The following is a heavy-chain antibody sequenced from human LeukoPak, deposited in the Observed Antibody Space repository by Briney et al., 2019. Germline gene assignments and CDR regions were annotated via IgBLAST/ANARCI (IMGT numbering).Heavy chain of an antibody. V-gene: IGHV3-23*01. CDR2: ISGSGGST. D-gene: IGHD4-17*01. CDR1: GFTFSSYA. Sequence: LGGSLRLSCAASGFTFSSYAMSWVRQAPGKGLEWVSAISGSGGSTYYADSVKGRFTISRDNSKNTLYLQMNSLRAEDTAVYYCAKRKYYGDYAATFDYWGQGTLVTVSS. CDR3: AKRKYYGDYAATFDY. J-gene: IGHJ4*02.